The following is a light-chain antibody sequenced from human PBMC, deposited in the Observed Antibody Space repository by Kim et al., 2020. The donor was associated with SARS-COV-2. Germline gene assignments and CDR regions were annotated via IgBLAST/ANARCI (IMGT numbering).Light chain of an antibody. V-gene: IGKV1-5*03. CDR2: KAS. CDR1: QSISSW. J-gene: IGKJ1*01. CDR3: QQYNGRWT. Sequence: SASGGDRVTITCRASQSISSWLAWYQQKPGKAPKVLIYKASSLESGVPSRFSGSGSGTGFTLTISSLQPDDFATYYCQQYNGRWTFGQGTKVDIK.